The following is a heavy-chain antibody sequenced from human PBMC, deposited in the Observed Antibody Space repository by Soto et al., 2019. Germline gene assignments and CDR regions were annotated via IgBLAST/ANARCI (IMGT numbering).Heavy chain of an antibody. CDR1: GFTFSSYS. J-gene: IGHJ6*02. V-gene: IGHV3-21*01. CDR2: ISRSSSYI. Sequence: EVQLVESGGGLVKPGGSLRLSCAASGFTFSSYSMNWVRQAPGKGLEWVSSISRSSSYIYYADSVKGRFTISRDNAKNSLYLQMNSLRAEDTAVYYCARDRGIAVAGTDYYYGMDVWGQGTTVTVSS. D-gene: IGHD6-19*01. CDR3: ARDRGIAVAGTDYYYGMDV.